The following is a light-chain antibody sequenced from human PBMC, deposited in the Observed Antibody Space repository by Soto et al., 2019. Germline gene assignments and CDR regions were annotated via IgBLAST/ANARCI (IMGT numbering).Light chain of an antibody. V-gene: IGLV2-14*01. CDR2: EVT. J-gene: IGLJ2*01. Sequence: QSALTQPASVSGSLGRSIAISCTGTGSDVGAYNYVSWYHQHPGKVPKLLFFEVTNRPLGVSDRFSGSKSGNTASLTISGLQAEDEGDYDCSSYTGSITPVVFGGGTKLTVL. CDR1: GSDVGAYNY. CDR3: SSYTGSITPVV.